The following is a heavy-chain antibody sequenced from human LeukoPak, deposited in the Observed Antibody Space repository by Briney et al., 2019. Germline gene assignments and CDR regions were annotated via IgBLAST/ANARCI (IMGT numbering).Heavy chain of an antibody. CDR3: ARDRRIDIVVVVAATPQWTYYYGMDV. D-gene: IGHD2-15*01. J-gene: IGHJ6*02. CDR1: GFSFSSYC. Sequence: GGSLRLSCAASGFSFSSYCMNWVRQAPGKGLEWVSSISSGRNHIYYADSVKGRFTISRDNAKNSLYLQMNSLRAEDTAVYHCARDRRIDIVVVVAATPQWTYYYGMDVWGQGTTVTVSS. CDR2: ISSGRNHI. V-gene: IGHV3-21*01.